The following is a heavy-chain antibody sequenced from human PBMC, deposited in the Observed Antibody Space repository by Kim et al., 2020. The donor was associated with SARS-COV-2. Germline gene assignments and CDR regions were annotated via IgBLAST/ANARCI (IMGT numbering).Heavy chain of an antibody. CDR1: GYSFTSYW. D-gene: IGHD5-12*01. Sequence: GESLKISCKGSGYSFTSYWIGWVRQMPGKGLEWMGIIYPGDSDTRYSPSFQGQVTISADKSISTAYLQWSSLKASDTAMYYCARRGEWLQNSYYYYGMDVWGQGTTVTVSS. J-gene: IGHJ6*02. CDR2: IYPGDSDT. V-gene: IGHV5-51*01. CDR3: ARRGEWLQNSYYYYGMDV.